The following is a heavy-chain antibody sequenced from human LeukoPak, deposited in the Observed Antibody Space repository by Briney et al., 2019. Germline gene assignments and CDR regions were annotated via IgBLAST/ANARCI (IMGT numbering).Heavy chain of an antibody. CDR3: ARDSDGSGYYFDY. CDR2: IYYSGST. Sequence: PSETLSLTCTVSGGSISSYYWSWIRQPPGKGLEWIGYIYYSGSTNYNPSHKSRVTISVDTSKNQFSLKLSSVTAADTAVYYCARDSDGSGYYFDYWGQGTLVTVSS. D-gene: IGHD3-22*01. J-gene: IGHJ4*02. CDR1: GGSISSYY. V-gene: IGHV4-59*01.